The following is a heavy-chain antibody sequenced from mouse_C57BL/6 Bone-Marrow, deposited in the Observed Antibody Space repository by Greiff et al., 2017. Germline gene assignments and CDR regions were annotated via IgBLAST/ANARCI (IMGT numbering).Heavy chain of an antibody. V-gene: IGHV1-15*01. J-gene: IGHJ4*01. D-gene: IGHD1-1*01. CDR3: TGCYYGSSYVDYAMDY. Sequence: VQRVESGAELVRPGASVTLSCKASGYTFTDYEMHWVKQTPVHGLEWIGAIDPETGGTAYNQKFKGKAILTADKSSSTAYMELRSLTSYDSAVYYCTGCYYGSSYVDYAMDYWGQGTSVTVSP. CDR1: GYTFTDYE. CDR2: IDPETGGT.